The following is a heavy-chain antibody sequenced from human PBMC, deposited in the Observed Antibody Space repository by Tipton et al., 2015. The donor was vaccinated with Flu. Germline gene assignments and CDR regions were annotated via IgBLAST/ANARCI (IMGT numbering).Heavy chain of an antibody. J-gene: IGHJ3*02. Sequence: SLRLSCAASGFTFSSYSMNWVRQAPGKGLEWVSSISSSSSYIYYADSVKGRFTISRDNAKNSLYLQMNSLRAEDTAVYYCARGAGFGEWDAFDIWGQGTMVTVSS. CDR3: ARGAGFGEWDAFDI. CDR1: GFTFSSYS. D-gene: IGHD3-10*01. V-gene: IGHV3-21*01. CDR2: ISSSSSYI.